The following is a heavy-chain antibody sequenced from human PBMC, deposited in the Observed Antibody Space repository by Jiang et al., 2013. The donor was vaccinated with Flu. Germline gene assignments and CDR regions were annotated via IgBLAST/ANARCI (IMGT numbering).Heavy chain of an antibody. D-gene: IGHD3-22*01. V-gene: IGHV5-51*03. Sequence: GAEVKKPGESLKISCKGSGYSFSNYWIGWVRQMPGKGLEWMGIIYPGDSNTRYSPSFQGQVTISADKSINTAYLQWSSLKASDTAMYYCARDHSGYYSSWFDPWGQGTLVTVSS. J-gene: IGHJ5*02. CDR2: IYPGDSNT. CDR1: GYSFSNYW. CDR3: ARDHSGYYSSWFDP.